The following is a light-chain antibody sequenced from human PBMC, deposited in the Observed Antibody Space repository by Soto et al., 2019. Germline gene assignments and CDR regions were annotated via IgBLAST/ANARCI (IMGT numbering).Light chain of an antibody. CDR2: LEGSGSY. Sequence: QSVLTQSSSASASLGSSVKLTCTLSSGHSSYTMAWHQQLPGKAPRYLMNLEGSGSYNKGSGVPDRFSGSSSGADRYLTISNLQFEDEADYYCETWDSNKWVFGGGTKLTVL. J-gene: IGLJ3*02. CDR1: SGHSSYT. V-gene: IGLV4-60*02. CDR3: ETWDSNKWV.